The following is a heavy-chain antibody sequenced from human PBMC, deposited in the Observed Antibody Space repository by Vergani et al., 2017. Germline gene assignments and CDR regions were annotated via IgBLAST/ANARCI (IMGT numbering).Heavy chain of an antibody. V-gene: IGHV1-46*01. CDR1: GYSFTGYY. CDR2: INPSGGST. CDR3: ASQEGGGGDRWFDP. J-gene: IGHJ5*02. Sequence: QVQLVQSGAEVKKPGASVKVSCKASGYSFTGYYMHWVRQAPGQGLEWMGIINPSGGSTSYAQKFQGRVTMTRDTSTSTVYMELSSLRSEDTAVYYCASQEGGGGDRWFDPWGQGTLVTVSS. D-gene: IGHD3-16*01.